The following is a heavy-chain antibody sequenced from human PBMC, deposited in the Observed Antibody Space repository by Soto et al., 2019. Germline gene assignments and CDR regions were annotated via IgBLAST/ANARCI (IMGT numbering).Heavy chain of an antibody. CDR3: AKEALTVAGNNFDS. J-gene: IGHJ4*02. CDR2: ISGSGAGT. Sequence: LLESGGGLVQPGGSLRLSCAASGFTFTTYAMGWVRQAPGKGLEWVSSISGSGAGTFYADSVKGRFTISRDNAKKMVYLQMTGLRADDTALYYCAKEALTVAGNNFDSWGQGTLVTVSS. CDR1: GFTFTTYA. V-gene: IGHV3-23*01. D-gene: IGHD6-19*01.